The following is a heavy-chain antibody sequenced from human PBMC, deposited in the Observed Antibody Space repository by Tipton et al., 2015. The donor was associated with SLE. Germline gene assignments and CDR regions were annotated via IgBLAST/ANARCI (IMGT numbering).Heavy chain of an antibody. J-gene: IGHJ6*02. V-gene: IGHV4-59*11. CDR1: GGSISNLY. CDR3: ARAHPFNYGFLTGYSTYPSDV. Sequence: TLSLTCNVSGGSISNLYWSWFRQPPGKPLEWIGYVYYGGSTKYNPSLKSRVTISVDTSKNQFSLKLTSVTAADTALYYCARAHPFNYGFLTGYSTYPSDVWGQGATVTVSS. CDR2: VYYGGST. D-gene: IGHD3-9*01.